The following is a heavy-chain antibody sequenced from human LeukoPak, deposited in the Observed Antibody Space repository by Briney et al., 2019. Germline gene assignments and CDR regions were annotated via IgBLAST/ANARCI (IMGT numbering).Heavy chain of an antibody. J-gene: IGHJ3*02. CDR2: ISGGGGTT. V-gene: IGHV3-23*01. CDR3: ARARGYSYSDSFDM. CDR1: GFTFASYP. Sequence: PGGSLRLSCAASGFTFASYPLNWVRQAPGKGLEWVSVISGGGGTTNYADSVDGRFLVSRDNSKNTLFLQINSLRAEDTALYYCARARGYSYSDSFDMWGQGTMVTVSS. D-gene: IGHD4-11*01.